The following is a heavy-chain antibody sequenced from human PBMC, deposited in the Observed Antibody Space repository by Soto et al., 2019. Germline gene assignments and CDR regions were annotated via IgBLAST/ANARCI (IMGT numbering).Heavy chain of an antibody. CDR3: TKDIRRNGDYGPHYFDY. J-gene: IGHJ4*02. CDR2: ISSGTTYF. D-gene: IGHD2-21*02. CDR1: GFTFSIST. Sequence: EVQLVESGGGLVKPGGSLTLSCAASGFTFSISTMIWVRQAPGKRLEWVSSISSGTTYFYYADSVKGRFSISRDNAKHSLYLQMNSLRAEDTALYYCTKDIRRNGDYGPHYFDYWGQGTLVTVSS. V-gene: IGHV3-21*04.